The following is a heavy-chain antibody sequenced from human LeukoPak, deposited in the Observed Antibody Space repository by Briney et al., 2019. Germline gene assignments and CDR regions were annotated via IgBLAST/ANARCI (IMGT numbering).Heavy chain of an antibody. D-gene: IGHD6-6*01. CDR1: GFTFSDYY. J-gene: IGHJ6*04. V-gene: IGHV3-11*04. CDR2: ISSSGSTI. Sequence: PGGSLRLSCAASGFTFSDYYMSWLRQAPGKGLEWVSYISSSGSTIYYADSVKGRFTISRDNAKNSLYLQMNSLRAEDTAVYYCARDGALAALGTMDVWGKGTTVTVSS. CDR3: ARDGALAALGTMDV.